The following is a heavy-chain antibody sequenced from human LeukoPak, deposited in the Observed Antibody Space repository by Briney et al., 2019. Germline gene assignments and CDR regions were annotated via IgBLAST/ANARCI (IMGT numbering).Heavy chain of an antibody. CDR1: GGSFSAYY. Sequence: SETLSLTCGVSGGSFSAYYWSWIRQPPGKGLELIGEINHSGRTNYNPSLKSRVTISVDTSKNQFSLNLSSVTAADTAVYYCARSPLTGNYGDWFDPWGQGTLVIVSS. J-gene: IGHJ5*02. CDR2: INHSGRT. CDR3: ARSPLTGNYGDWFDP. D-gene: IGHD3-9*01. V-gene: IGHV4-34*01.